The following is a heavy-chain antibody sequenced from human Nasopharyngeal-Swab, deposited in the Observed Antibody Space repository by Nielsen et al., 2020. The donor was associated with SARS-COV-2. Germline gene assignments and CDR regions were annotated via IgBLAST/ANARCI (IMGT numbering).Heavy chain of an antibody. V-gene: IGHV3-23*01. Sequence: VRQMPGKGLEWVSAISGSGGSTYYADSVKGRFTISRDNSKNTLYLQMNSLRAEDTAVYYCAKDFHPLLIAVAATRGCYFDYWGQGTLVTVSS. CDR3: AKDFHPLLIAVAATRGCYFDY. J-gene: IGHJ4*02. CDR2: ISGSGGST. D-gene: IGHD6-19*01.